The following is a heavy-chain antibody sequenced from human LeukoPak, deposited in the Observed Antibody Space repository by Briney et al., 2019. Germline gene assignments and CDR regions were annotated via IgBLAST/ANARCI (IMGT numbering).Heavy chain of an antibody. CDR1: GFTFSNYW. V-gene: IGHV3-74*01. CDR3: ARGGKVVTGLDS. D-gene: IGHD2-21*02. CDR2: INNGGSTA. J-gene: IGHJ4*02. Sequence: PGGSLRLSCEASGFTFSNYWMHWVRHAPGKGLVWVSHINNGGSTAKYADAVKGRFTVSRGNANNTLYLQMDSLRVEDTAIYYCARGGKVVTGLDSWGQGTLVTVFS.